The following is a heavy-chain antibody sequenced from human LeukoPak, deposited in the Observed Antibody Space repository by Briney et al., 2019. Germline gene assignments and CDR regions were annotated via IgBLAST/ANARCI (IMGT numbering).Heavy chain of an antibody. V-gene: IGHV3-21*01. CDR2: ISSSSSYI. CDR1: GFTFSSYS. D-gene: IGHD6-13*01. Sequence: GGSLRLSCAASGFTFSSYSMNWVRQAPGKGLEWVSSISSSSSYIYYADSVKGRFTISRDNAKNSLYLQMNSLRAEDTAVYYCARETAAAGNWFDAWGQGTLVTVSS. CDR3: ARETAAAGNWFDA. J-gene: IGHJ5*02.